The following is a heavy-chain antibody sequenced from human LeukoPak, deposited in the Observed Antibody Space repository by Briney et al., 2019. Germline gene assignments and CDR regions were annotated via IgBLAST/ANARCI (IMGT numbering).Heavy chain of an antibody. CDR1: GGSFSGYY. CDR2: INHSGST. CDR3: ARPYYYDSSGYSYYFDY. Sequence: PSETLSLTCAVYGGSFSGYYWSWIRQPPGKGLEWIGEINHSGSTNYNPSLKSRVTISVDTSKNQFSLKLSSVTAADTAVYYCARPYYYDSSGYSYYFDYWGQGTLVTVSS. J-gene: IGHJ4*02. D-gene: IGHD3-22*01. V-gene: IGHV4-34*01.